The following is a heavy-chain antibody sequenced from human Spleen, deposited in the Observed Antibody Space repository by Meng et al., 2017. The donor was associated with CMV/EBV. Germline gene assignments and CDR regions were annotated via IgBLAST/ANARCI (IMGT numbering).Heavy chain of an antibody. J-gene: IGHJ4*02. Sequence: SCAASGFTLSDYYISWIRQAPGKGLEWVSYISSSGSTIYYADSVKGRFTISRDNAKNSLYLQMNSLRAEDTAVYYCARRAFYSNYETDWGQGTLVTVSS. D-gene: IGHD4-11*01. CDR2: ISSSGSTI. CDR3: ARRAFYSNYETD. V-gene: IGHV3-11*04. CDR1: GFTLSDYY.